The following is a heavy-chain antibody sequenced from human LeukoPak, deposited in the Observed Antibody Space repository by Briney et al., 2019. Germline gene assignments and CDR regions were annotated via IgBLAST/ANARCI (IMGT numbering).Heavy chain of an antibody. Sequence: TSETLSLTCTVSGGSISSSGYYWGWIRQPPGRGLEWIGSIYYSGSTYYNPSLKSRVTIAVDTSKNQFSLKLSSVTAADTAVYYCARRSQYYYDSSGYYADYWGQGTLVTVSS. CDR1: GGSISSSGYY. J-gene: IGHJ4*02. CDR3: ARRSQYYYDSSGYYADY. V-gene: IGHV4-39*01. D-gene: IGHD3-22*01. CDR2: IYYSGST.